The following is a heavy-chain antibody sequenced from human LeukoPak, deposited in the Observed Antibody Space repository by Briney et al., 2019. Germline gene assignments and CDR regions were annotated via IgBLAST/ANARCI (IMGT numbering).Heavy chain of an antibody. CDR3: TRLEEDTIFGVVKFHDY. V-gene: IGHV3-73*01. CDR2: IRSKANSYAT. CDR1: GFTFSGSA. D-gene: IGHD3-3*01. J-gene: IGHJ4*02. Sequence: GGSLRLSCAASGFTFSGSAMHWVRQASGKGLEWVGRIRSKANSYATAYAASVKGRFTISRDDSKNTAYLQMNGLKTEDTAVYYCTRLEEDTIFGVVKFHDYWGQGTLVTVSS.